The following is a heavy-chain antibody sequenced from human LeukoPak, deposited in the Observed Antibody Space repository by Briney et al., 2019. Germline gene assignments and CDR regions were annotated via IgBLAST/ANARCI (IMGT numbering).Heavy chain of an antibody. V-gene: IGHV3-30-3*01. Sequence: GGSLRLSCTASGFTLSNFWMGWVRQAPGKGLEWVAVISYDGSNKYYADSVKGRFTISRDNSKNTLYLQMNSLRAEDTAVYYCARGLNAEEDYWGQGTLVTVPS. D-gene: IGHD1-1*01. CDR2: ISYDGSNK. CDR1: GFTLSNFW. J-gene: IGHJ4*02. CDR3: ARGLNAEEDY.